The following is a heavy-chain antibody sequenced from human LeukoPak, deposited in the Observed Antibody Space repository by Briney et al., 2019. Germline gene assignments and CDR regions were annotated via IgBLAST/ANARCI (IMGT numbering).Heavy chain of an antibody. CDR2: ISSSSSTI. D-gene: IGHD6-19*01. CDR1: GFTFSSYS. Sequence: QPGGSLRLSCAASGFTFSSYSMNWVRQAPGKGLEWVSYISSSSSTIYYADSVKGRFTISRDNAKNSLYLQMNSLRAEDTAVYYCARKAAALVAVAGKTYGMDVWGQGTTVTVSS. V-gene: IGHV3-48*04. CDR3: ARKAAALVAVAGKTYGMDV. J-gene: IGHJ6*02.